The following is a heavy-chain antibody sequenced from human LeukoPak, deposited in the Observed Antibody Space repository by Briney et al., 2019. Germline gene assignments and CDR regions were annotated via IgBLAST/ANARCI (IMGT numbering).Heavy chain of an antibody. CDR1: GFTFSSYA. Sequence: GGSLRLSCAASGFTFSSYAMSWVRQAPGKGLEWVSAISGSGGSTYYADSVKGRLTISRDNSKNTLYLQMNSLRAEDTAVYYCAKVIGVYYDSSGYLDYWGQGTLVTVSS. CDR2: ISGSGGST. V-gene: IGHV3-23*01. CDR3: AKVIGVYYDSSGYLDY. D-gene: IGHD3-22*01. J-gene: IGHJ4*02.